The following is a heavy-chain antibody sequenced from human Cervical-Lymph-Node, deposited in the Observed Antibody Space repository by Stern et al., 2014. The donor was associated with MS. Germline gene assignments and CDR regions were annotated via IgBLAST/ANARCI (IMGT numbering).Heavy chain of an antibody. Sequence: QVQLVESGPGLVKPSQTLSLTCTVSGGSISGVGYYWSWIRQHPVKGLEWIGYISHSGNNYYSPSLKSRVPISIDTSRNQFSLKLSSVTAADTAVYYCARYRYYDRRGFDYWGQGTLVTVSS. CDR3: ARYRYYDRRGFDY. J-gene: IGHJ4*02. D-gene: IGHD3-10*02. V-gene: IGHV4-31*03. CDR1: GGSISGVGYY. CDR2: ISHSGNN.